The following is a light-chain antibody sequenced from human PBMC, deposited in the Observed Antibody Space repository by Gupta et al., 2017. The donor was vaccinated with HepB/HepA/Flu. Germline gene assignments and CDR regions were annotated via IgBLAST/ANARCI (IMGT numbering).Light chain of an antibody. CDR2: DVS. CDR1: SSDVVGYNY. V-gene: IGLV2-14*01. CDR3: SSYTSDTTGYVV. Sequence: QSALTQPASVSGSPGQSITISCTGTSSDVVGYNYVSWYQQHPGKAPKLMIDDVSNRPSGVSNRFSGSKSGNTASLTISGLQAEDEADYSCSSYTSDTTGYVVFGGGTKLTVL. J-gene: IGLJ2*01.